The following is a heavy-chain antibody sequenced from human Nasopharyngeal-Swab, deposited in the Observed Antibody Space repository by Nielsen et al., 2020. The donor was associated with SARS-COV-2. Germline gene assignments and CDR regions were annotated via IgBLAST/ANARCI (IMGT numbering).Heavy chain of an antibody. D-gene: IGHD2/OR15-2a*01. J-gene: IGHJ6*02. CDR1: GYTFSKYA. CDR2: INTNAGTA. Sequence: ASVKVSCKASGYTFSKYAINWVRQAPGQGLEWMGWINTNAGTATYVQGFTGRFVFSLDTSVSTAYLQIDSLRTEDSAVFYCASDTWDVWGQGTTVTVSS. CDR3: ASDTWDV. V-gene: IGHV7-4-1*01.